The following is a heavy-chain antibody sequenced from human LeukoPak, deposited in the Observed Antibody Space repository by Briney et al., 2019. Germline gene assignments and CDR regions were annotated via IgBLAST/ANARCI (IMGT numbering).Heavy chain of an antibody. CDR2: INDIGTDR. J-gene: IGHJ5*02. CDR3: AKDRVDYDILTGYYILGASDP. Sequence: GGSLRLSCAASGFTFSRYYMHWVRQAPGKGLVWVSRINDIGTDRIYADSVKGRFTISRDNSKNTLYLQMNSLRAEDTAVYYCAKDRVDYDILTGYYILGASDPWGQGTLVTVSS. CDR1: GFTFSRYY. V-gene: IGHV3-74*01. D-gene: IGHD3-9*01.